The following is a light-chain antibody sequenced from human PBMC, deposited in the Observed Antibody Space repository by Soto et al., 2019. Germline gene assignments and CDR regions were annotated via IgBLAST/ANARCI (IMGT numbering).Light chain of an antibody. CDR2: SNN. CDR3: AEWDDSLNGPV. Sequence: QSVLTQPPSASGTPGQRVTISCSGSSSNIGSNTVNWYQQLPGTAPKLLIYSNNQRPSGVPDRFSGSKSGTSASLAISGLQSEDADDYYCAEWDDSLNGPVFGGGTKLTVL. CDR1: SSNIGSNT. J-gene: IGLJ3*02. V-gene: IGLV1-44*01.